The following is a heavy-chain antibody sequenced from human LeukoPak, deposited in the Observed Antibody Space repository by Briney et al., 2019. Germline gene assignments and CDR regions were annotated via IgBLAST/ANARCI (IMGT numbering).Heavy chain of an antibody. D-gene: IGHD6-25*01. V-gene: IGHV3-13*01. CDR2: IGTAGDI. CDR3: ARDRGRYYMDV. J-gene: IGHJ6*03. Sequence: GGSLRLSCAASGFPFSNYDMPWVAQPTGKVLSWVSGIGTAGDIYYPGSVKGRFTISRENAKNSLYLQMNSLRAGDTAVYYCARDRGRYYMDVWGKGTTVTISS. CDR1: GFPFSNYD.